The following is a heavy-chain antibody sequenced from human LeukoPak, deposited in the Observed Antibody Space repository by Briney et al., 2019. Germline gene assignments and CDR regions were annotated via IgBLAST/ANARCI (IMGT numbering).Heavy chain of an antibody. CDR1: GYSLSSGYY. CDR2: VYYSGST. V-gene: IGHV4-38-2*02. J-gene: IGHJ4*02. D-gene: IGHD6-19*01. CDR3: ARGGSSGWYGIDY. Sequence: SGTLCLTCTVSGYSLSSGYYWGWIRPPPGKGLEGIGCVYYSGSTNYNPSLKSRVTISVDTSKNQFSLDLSSVTAADTAVYYCARGGSSGWYGIDYWGQGTLVTVSS.